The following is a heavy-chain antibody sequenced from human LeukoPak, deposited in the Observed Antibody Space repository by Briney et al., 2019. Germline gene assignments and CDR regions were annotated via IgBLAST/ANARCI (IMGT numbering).Heavy chain of an antibody. D-gene: IGHD6-6*01. J-gene: IGHJ6*03. CDR2: ISGSGGST. CDR1: GFTFSSYA. Sequence: GGSLRLSCAASGFTFSSYAMSWVRQAPGKGLEWVSAISGSGGSTYYADSVKGRFTISRDNSKNTLYLQMNSLRAEDTAVYYCAKASGSSIALDYYYYYMDVWGKGTTVTVSS. V-gene: IGHV3-23*01. CDR3: AKASGSSIALDYYYYYMDV.